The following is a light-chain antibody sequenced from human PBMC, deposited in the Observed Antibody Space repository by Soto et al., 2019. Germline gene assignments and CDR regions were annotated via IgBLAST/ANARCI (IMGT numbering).Light chain of an antibody. CDR2: AAS. CDR3: QQYDASPLS. Sequence: EIVLTQSPGTLSLSPGERATLSCRASQTLSITSLAWYQQKPGQAPSLLIYAASTSATDIPERFSGSESGTDFTLSISSLEPDDFALYYCQQYDASPLSFGPGTTVEIK. CDR1: QTLSITS. J-gene: IGKJ3*01. V-gene: IGKV3-20*01.